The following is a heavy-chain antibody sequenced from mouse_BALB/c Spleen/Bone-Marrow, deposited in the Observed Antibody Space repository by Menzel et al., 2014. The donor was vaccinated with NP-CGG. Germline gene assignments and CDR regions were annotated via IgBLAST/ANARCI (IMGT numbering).Heavy chain of an antibody. J-gene: IGHJ4*01. D-gene: IGHD2-4*01. CDR3: ARGGHDFSLDY. CDR2: IDTSDSYI. V-gene: IGHV1-69*01. CDR1: GYTFTDKW. Sequence: QVQLQQSGAEFVMPGASVKMSCKASGYTFTDKWMHWAKQRPGQGLEWIGAIDTSDSYINYNQKFKGKASLTVDASSSTAYMHLSSLTSDDSAVYYCARGGHDFSLDYWGQGTSVIVSS.